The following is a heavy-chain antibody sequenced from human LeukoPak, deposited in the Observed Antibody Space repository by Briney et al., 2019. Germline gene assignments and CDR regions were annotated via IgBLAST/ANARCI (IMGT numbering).Heavy chain of an antibody. J-gene: IGHJ4*02. CDR1: GFTFSSYA. CDR3: ARDPLHYYDSSGYVLDY. D-gene: IGHD3-22*01. Sequence: GGSLRLSCAASGFTFSSYAMHWVRQAPRKGLEWVAVISYDGSNKYYANSVKGRFTISRDNSKNTLYLQMNSLRAEDTAVYYCARDPLHYYDSSGYVLDYWGQGTLVTVSS. V-gene: IGHV3-30-3*01. CDR2: ISYDGSNK.